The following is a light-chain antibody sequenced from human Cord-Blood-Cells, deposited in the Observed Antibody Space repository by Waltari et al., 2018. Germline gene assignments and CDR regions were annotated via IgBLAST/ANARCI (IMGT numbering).Light chain of an antibody. CDR1: QSVSSSY. CDR2: GAS. V-gene: IGKV3-20*01. J-gene: IGKJ4*01. CDR3: QQYGSSPPLT. Sequence: EIVLTPSPGTLSLSPGDRATLSCRASQSVSSSYLAWYQQKPGQAPRLLIYGASSRATGIPDRFSGSGSGTDFTLTISRLEPEDFAVYYCQQYGSSPPLTFGGGTKVEIK.